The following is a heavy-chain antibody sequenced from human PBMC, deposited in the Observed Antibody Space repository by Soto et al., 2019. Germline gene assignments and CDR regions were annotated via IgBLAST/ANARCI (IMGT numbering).Heavy chain of an antibody. D-gene: IGHD6-6*01. CDR3: ARDSLEYSSPYNWFDP. J-gene: IGHJ5*02. CDR1: GGSISSGGYS. Sequence: PSETLSLTCAVSGGSISSGGYSWSWIRQPPGKGLEWIGYIYHSGSTYYNPSLKSRVTISVDRSKNQFSLKLSSVTAADTAVYYCARDSLEYSSPYNWFDPWGQGTLVTVSS. CDR2: IYHSGST. V-gene: IGHV4-30-2*01.